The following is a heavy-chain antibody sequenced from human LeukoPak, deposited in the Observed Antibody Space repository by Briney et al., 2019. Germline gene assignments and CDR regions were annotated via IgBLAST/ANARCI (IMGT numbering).Heavy chain of an antibody. Sequence: SETLSLTCAVYGGSFSGYYWSWIRQPPGKGLEWIGEINHSGSTNYNPSLKSRVTISVDTSKNQSSLKLSSVTAADTAVYYCARGHYYDSSGYYFWGQGTLVTVSS. J-gene: IGHJ4*02. D-gene: IGHD3-22*01. CDR2: INHSGST. CDR1: GGSFSGYY. CDR3: ARGHYYDSSGYYF. V-gene: IGHV4-34*01.